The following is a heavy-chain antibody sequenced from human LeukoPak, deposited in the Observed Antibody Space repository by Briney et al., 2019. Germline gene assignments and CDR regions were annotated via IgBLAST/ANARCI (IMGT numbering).Heavy chain of an antibody. D-gene: IGHD3-22*01. CDR3: ARVTGDSSGYYYFDY. CDR1: GGSINSSRYY. CDR2: IYTTGST. Sequence: SQTLSLACTVSGGSINSSRYYWSWIRQPAGKGLEWIGRIYTTGSTNHNPSLKSRVTISVDTSKNQFSLKLSSVTAADTAVYYCARVTGDSSGYYYFDYWGQGTLVTVSS. V-gene: IGHV4-61*02. J-gene: IGHJ4*02.